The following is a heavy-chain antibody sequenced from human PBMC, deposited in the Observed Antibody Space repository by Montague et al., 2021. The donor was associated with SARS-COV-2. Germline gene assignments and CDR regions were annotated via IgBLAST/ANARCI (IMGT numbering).Heavy chain of an antibody. V-gene: IGHV3-30*03. CDR2: GRNK. CDR3: AREPKPVGYSYGYTFFDY. J-gene: IGHJ4*02. Sequence: GRNKQFXXSVKGRATISRDTSQNTLYLQVASLSTDDTAVYYCAREPKPVGYSYGYTFFDYWGQGTLVTGSS. D-gene: IGHD5-18*01.